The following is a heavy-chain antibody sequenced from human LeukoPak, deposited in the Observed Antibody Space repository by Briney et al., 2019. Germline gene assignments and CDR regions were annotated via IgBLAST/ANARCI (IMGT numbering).Heavy chain of an antibody. Sequence: TGGSLRLSCAASGFTFSSYWMHWVRQAPGKGLVWVSRINTDGSSTNYADSVKGRFTISRDNAKNTAYLQMNSLRAEDTAVYYCANGALRLYYIDVWGKGTTVTVSS. D-gene: IGHD3-16*01. CDR1: GFTFSSYW. CDR3: ANGALRLYYIDV. V-gene: IGHV3-74*01. J-gene: IGHJ6*03. CDR2: INTDGSST.